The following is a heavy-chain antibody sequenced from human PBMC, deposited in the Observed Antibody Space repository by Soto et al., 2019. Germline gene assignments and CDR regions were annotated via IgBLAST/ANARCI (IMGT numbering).Heavy chain of an antibody. Sequence: PGGSLRLSCAASGFTFSSYAMHWVRQAPGKGLEWVAVMSYDTSNKYYADSVKGRFTISRDNSKNTLYLEMNSLRPEDTGVYYCAREFTYYYASENDLDVWGQGTTVTVSS. V-gene: IGHV3-30*04. CDR2: MSYDTSNK. D-gene: IGHD3-10*01. J-gene: IGHJ6*02. CDR1: GFTFSSYA. CDR3: AREFTYYYASENDLDV.